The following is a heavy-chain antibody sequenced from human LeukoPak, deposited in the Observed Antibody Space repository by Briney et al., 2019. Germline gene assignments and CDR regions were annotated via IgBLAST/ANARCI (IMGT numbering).Heavy chain of an antibody. CDR2: IYTSGST. Sequence: SETLSLTCTVSGGSINNYYWSWIRQPAGKGLEWIGRIYTSGSTNYNPSLKSRVTMSVDTSKNQFSLKLSSVTAADTAVYYCAREDYDSSGYYIYYYMDVWGKGTTVTVSS. D-gene: IGHD3-22*01. CDR3: AREDYDSSGYYIYYYMDV. J-gene: IGHJ6*03. CDR1: GGSINNYY. V-gene: IGHV4-4*07.